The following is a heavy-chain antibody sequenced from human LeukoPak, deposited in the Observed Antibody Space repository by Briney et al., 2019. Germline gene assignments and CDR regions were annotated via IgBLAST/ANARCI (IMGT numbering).Heavy chain of an antibody. CDR3: ARVVVPAVVAFFDY. CDR1: GGSISSSSYY. D-gene: IGHD2-2*01. Sequence: SETLSLTCTVSGGSISSSSYYWGWIRQPPGKGLEWIGSIYYSGSTYYNPSLKSRVTISVDTSKNQFSLKLSSVTAADTAVYYCARVVVPAVVAFFDYWGQGTLVTVS. J-gene: IGHJ4*02. CDR2: IYYSGST. V-gene: IGHV4-39*07.